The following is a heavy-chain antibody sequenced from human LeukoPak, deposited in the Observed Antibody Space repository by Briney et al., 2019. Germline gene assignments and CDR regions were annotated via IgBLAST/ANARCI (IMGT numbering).Heavy chain of an antibody. D-gene: IGHD4-23*01. CDR1: EFVFSDYY. Sequence: GGSLRLSCAASEFVFSDYYMSWVRQAPGKGLEWVSYISSGGSTTYYADSVKGRFTISRDNSKNTLYLQMNSLRAEDTAVYYCAKDRDYGGNSGDYWGQGTLVTVSS. CDR2: ISSGGSTT. V-gene: IGHV3-11*01. J-gene: IGHJ4*02. CDR3: AKDRDYGGNSGDY.